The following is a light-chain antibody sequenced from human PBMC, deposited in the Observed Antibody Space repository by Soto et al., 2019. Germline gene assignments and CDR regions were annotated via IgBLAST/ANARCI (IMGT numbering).Light chain of an antibody. V-gene: IGKV3-20*01. CDR2: GAS. CDR3: QQYCSSPPYT. CDR1: QSVSSSY. J-gene: IGKJ2*01. Sequence: EIVLTQSPGTLSLSPGERATLSCRASQSVSSSYLAWYQQKPGQAPRLLIYGASSRATGILDRFSGSGSGTDFTLTISRLEPEHFAVYYCQQYCSSPPYTFGQGTKLEIK.